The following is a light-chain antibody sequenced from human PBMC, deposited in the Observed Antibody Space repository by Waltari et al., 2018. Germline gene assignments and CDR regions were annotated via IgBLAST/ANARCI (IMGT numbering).Light chain of an antibody. CDR1: SSDVGSDTL. CDR2: EGS. CDR3: CSYAGSSTVV. Sequence: QSALTQPASVSGSPGQSIPLSCPGTSSDVGSDTLVSWYQQHPGKAPKLMIYEGSKRPSGVSNRFSGSKSGNTASLTISGLQAEDEADYYCCSYAGSSTVVFGGGTKLTVL. V-gene: IGLV2-23*01. J-gene: IGLJ2*01.